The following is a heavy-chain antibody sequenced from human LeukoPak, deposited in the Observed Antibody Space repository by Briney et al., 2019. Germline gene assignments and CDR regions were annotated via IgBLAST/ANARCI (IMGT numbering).Heavy chain of an antibody. V-gene: IGHV4-4*07. CDR2: IYTSGST. Sequence: SETLSLTCTVSGGSISSYYWSWIRQPAGKGLEWIGRIYTSGSTNYNPSLKSRVTISVDKSKNQFSLKLSSVTAADTAVYYCARGGRGNSPFDYWGQGTLATVSS. CDR1: GGSISSYY. J-gene: IGHJ4*02. D-gene: IGHD4-23*01. CDR3: ARGGRGNSPFDY.